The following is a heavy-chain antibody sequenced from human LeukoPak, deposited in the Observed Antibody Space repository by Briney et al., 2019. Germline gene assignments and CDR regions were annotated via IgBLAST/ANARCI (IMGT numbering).Heavy chain of an antibody. CDR1: GGTFSSYA. CDR2: IIPIFGTA. CDR3: ARVGSDYYYGMDV. D-gene: IGHD2-15*01. Sequence: SVKVSCKASGGTFSSYAISWVRQAPGQGLEWMGGIIPIFGTANYAQKFQGRVTITADESTSTAYMELSSLRSEDTAVYYCARVGSDYYYGMDVWGQGTTVTVSS. J-gene: IGHJ6*02. V-gene: IGHV1-69*13.